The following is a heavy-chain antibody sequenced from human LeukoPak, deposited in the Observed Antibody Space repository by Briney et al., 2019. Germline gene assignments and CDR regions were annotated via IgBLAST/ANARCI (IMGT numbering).Heavy chain of an antibody. J-gene: IGHJ6*04. CDR2: IIPIFGTA. V-gene: IGHV1-69*13. Sequence: SVKVSCKASGGTFSSYAISWVRQAPGQGLEWMGGIIPIFGTASYAQKFQGRVTITADESTSTAYMELSSLRSEDTAVYYCASVYCSGGSCYSYYYYGMDVWGKGTTVTVSS. CDR3: ASVYCSGGSCYSYYYYGMDV. D-gene: IGHD2-15*01. CDR1: GGTFSSYA.